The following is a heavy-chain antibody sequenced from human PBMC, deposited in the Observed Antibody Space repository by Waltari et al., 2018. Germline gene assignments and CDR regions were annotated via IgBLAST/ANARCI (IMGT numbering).Heavy chain of an antibody. V-gene: IGHV1-69-2*01. CDR3: ATGGGYQGYYYYYMDV. D-gene: IGHD5-12*01. J-gene: IGHJ6*03. CDR1: GYTFTDYY. Sequence: EVQLVQSGAEVKKPGATVKISCKASGYTFTDYYMHWVQQAPGKGLEWMGRVDPEDCETIYAEKFQGRVTITADTSTDTAYMELSSLRSEDTAVYYCATGGGYQGYYYYYMDVWGKGTTVTVSS. CDR2: VDPEDCET.